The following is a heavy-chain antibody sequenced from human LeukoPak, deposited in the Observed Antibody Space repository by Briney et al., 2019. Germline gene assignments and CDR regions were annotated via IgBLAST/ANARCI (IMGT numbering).Heavy chain of an antibody. CDR3: ARDSQYCSGGSCYSFDP. CDR1: GFIFCDYY. V-gene: IGHV3-11*05. D-gene: IGHD2-15*01. Sequence: KTGGSLRLSCKASGFIFCDYYMNWIRQAPGKGLECLSYISSGTINHSNYADSVKGRFTISRDNAKNSLYLQMNSLRAEDTAVYYCARDSQYCSGGSCYSFDPWGQGTLVTVSS. CDR2: ISSGTINHS. J-gene: IGHJ5*02.